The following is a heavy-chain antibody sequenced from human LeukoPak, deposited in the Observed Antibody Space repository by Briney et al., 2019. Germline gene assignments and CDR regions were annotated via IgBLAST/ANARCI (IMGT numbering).Heavy chain of an antibody. V-gene: IGHV3-11*04. J-gene: IGHJ4*02. CDR2: ISSSGSTI. CDR3: ARGYSSSWYLD. Sequence: GGSLRLSCAASGFTFSDYYMSWIRQAPGKGLEWVSYISSSGSTIYYADSVKGRFTISRDNAKKSLSLQMNSLRADDTAVYYCARGYSSSWYLDWGQGTLVTVSS. D-gene: IGHD6-13*01. CDR1: GFTFSDYY.